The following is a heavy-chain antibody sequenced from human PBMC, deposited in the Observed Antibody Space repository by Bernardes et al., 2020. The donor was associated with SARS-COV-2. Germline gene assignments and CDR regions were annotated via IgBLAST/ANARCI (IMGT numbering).Heavy chain of an antibody. CDR3: AKDMDIVAPGPWTYYYYGMDV. V-gene: IGHV3-30*18. CDR2: ISYDGSNK. CDR1: GFTFSSYG. Sequence: GGSLRLSCAASGFTFSSYGMHWVRQAPGKGLEWVAVISYDGSNKYYADSVKGRFTISRDNSKNTLYLQMNSLRAEDTAVYYCAKDMDIVAPGPWTYYYYGMDVWGQGTTVTVSS. J-gene: IGHJ6*02. D-gene: IGHD5-12*01.